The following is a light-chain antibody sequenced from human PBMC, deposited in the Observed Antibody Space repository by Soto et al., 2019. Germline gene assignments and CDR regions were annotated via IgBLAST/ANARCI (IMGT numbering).Light chain of an antibody. Sequence: DIMMTQSPDSLAVSLGERATVNCKSSQSVIHSSNKLNYLAWFQQKPGQPPKLLIYWASTRESGVPDRFSGRGSGTNFPPTISSLQPENVAFYYCQQYFPTPWTFGQGTKV. CDR3: QQYFPTPWT. CDR1: QSVIHSSNKLNY. CDR2: WAS. J-gene: IGKJ1*01. V-gene: IGKV4-1*01.